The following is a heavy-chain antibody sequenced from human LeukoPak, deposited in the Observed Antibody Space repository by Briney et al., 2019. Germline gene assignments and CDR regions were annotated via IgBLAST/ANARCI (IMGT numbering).Heavy chain of an antibody. V-gene: IGHV3-48*03. J-gene: IGHJ3*02. Sequence: GGSLRLSCAASGFTFSSYEMNWVRQAPGKGLEWVSYISSSGSTIYYADSVKGRFTISRDNAKNSLYLQMNSLRAEDTAVYYCSRAGEIEDIWGQGTMVTVSS. CDR1: GFTFSSYE. CDR2: ISSSGSTI. D-gene: IGHD3-22*01. CDR3: SRAGEIEDI.